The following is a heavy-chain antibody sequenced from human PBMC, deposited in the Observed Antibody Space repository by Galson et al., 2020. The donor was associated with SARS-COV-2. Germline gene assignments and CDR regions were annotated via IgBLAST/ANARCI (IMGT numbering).Heavy chain of an antibody. CDR3: ARDVRQHGTLFEM. J-gene: IGHJ4*02. D-gene: IGHD6-13*01. Sequence: ASVKVSCKASGYTLTNYGISWVRQAPGQGLEWMGWISAYNGHTKYAQKYQGRVTMTTDTSTATANMELKSLTSDDTAIYYCARDVRQHGTLFEMWGQGMLVTVSS. CDR2: ISAYNGHT. CDR1: GYTLTNYG. V-gene: IGHV1-18*01.